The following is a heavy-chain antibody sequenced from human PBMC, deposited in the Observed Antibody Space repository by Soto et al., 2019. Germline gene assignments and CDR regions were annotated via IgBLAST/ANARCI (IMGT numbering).Heavy chain of an antibody. CDR1: GFTFSSYA. CDR3: ARGIRVALKHLDY. V-gene: IGHV3-30*03. J-gene: IGHJ4*02. Sequence: QVQLVASGGGVVQPGKSLRLSCAASGFTFSSYAMHWARQAPGKGLEWVTVISIRGGDEYYAASVRGRFTISRDDSKNTLYLQMDSLRVEDTAVYYCARGIRVALKHLDYWGQGILGSFSS. D-gene: IGHD1-20*01. CDR2: ISIRGGDE.